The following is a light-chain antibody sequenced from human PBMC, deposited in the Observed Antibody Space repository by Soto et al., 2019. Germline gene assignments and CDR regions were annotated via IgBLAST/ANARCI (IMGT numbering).Light chain of an antibody. CDR3: QQSYSNLGS. CDR2: GAS. J-gene: IGKJ2*01. V-gene: IGKV1-39*01. Sequence: DIQMTQSPSSLSASVGDRVNITCRPSQSISNYLNWYQQKPGKAPKLLIFGASSLQSGVPSRFSGSGSGTDFTLSISTLQPEDFATYYCQQSYSNLGSSGQGTKLEIK. CDR1: QSISNY.